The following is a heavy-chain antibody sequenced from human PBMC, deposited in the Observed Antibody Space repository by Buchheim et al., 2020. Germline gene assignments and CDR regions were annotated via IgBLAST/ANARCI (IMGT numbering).Heavy chain of an antibody. D-gene: IGHD5-24*01. CDR3: ARVSDADEYNFVGPDF. Sequence: EVQLVESGGDLVQPGGSLRLSCSASGFSISSYSMNWVRQAPGKGLQWISYISRSSLTIYYADSVQGRFTISRDDAKNSVYQQLTSLKTDDTAVYYCARVSDADEYNFVGPDFWGHGT. CDR2: ISRSSLTI. CDR1: GFSISSYS. V-gene: IGHV3-48*01. J-gene: IGHJ4*01.